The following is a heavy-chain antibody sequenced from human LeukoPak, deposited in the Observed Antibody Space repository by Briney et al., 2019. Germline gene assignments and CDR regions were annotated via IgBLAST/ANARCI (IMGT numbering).Heavy chain of an antibody. V-gene: IGHV3-23*01. CDR2: ISGSGGST. J-gene: IGHJ4*02. D-gene: IGHD1-26*01. Sequence: GGSLRLSCAASGFTFSSYAMSWVRQAPGKGLERVSAISGSGGSTYYADSVKGRFTISRDNSKNTLYLQMNSLRAEDTAVYYCAKVEWELRYFDYWGQGTLVTVSS. CDR3: AKVEWELRYFDY. CDR1: GFTFSSYA.